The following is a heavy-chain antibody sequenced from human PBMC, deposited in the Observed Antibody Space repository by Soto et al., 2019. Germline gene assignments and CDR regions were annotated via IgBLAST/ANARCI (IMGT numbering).Heavy chain of an antibody. D-gene: IGHD3-3*01. J-gene: IGHJ3*02. CDR3: ARDSNVLRFLEWSYDAFDI. Sequence: QVQLVQSGAEVKKPGASVKVSCKASGYTFTSYGISWVRQAPGQGLEWMGWISAYNGNTNYAQKLQDRVTMTTDTSTSTTYMELRSLRSDDTAVYYCARDSNVLRFLEWSYDAFDIWGQGTMVTVSS. CDR1: GYTFTSYG. CDR2: ISAYNGNT. V-gene: IGHV1-18*01.